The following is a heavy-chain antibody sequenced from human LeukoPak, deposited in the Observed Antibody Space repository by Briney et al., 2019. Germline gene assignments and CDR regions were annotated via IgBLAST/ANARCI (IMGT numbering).Heavy chain of an antibody. Sequence: GGSLRLSCAASGFTFSDYYMSWIRQAPGKGMGWVSYSSSSGSTIYYADSVKGRFTISRDNAKNSLYLQMNSLRAEDTAVYYCARERTLNDILTPFGMDVWGQGTTVTVSS. V-gene: IGHV3-11*01. J-gene: IGHJ6*02. D-gene: IGHD3-9*01. CDR1: GFTFSDYY. CDR3: ARERTLNDILTPFGMDV. CDR2: SSSSGSTI.